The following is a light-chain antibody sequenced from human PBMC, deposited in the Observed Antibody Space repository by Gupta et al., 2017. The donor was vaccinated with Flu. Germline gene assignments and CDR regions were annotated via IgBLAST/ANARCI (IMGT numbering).Light chain of an antibody. CDR1: SSDVGGYNY. J-gene: IGLJ1*01. Sequence: SALTQPASVSGSPGQSITISCTGTSSDVGGYNYVSWYQQHPGKAPKLMIYEVSNRPAGVSNRFSGSKSGNTASLTISGPQEEDEADYYCSSYTSSSTQVFGTGTKVTVL. CDR2: EVS. CDR3: SSYTSSSTQV. V-gene: IGLV2-14*01.